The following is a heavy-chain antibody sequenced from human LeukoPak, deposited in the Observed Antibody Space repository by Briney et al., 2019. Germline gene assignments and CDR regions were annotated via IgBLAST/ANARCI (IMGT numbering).Heavy chain of an antibody. CDR1: GFTFSAYW. J-gene: IGHJ6*02. CDR2: IKQDGREK. D-gene: IGHD3-16*01. Sequence: GGSLRLSCAAPGFTFSAYWMSWVRQAPGKGLEWVANIKQDGREKYYVDSVKGRFTISRDNAKNSLYLQMNSLRAEDTAVYYCARGGGLDVWGQGATVTVSS. CDR3: ARGGGLDV. V-gene: IGHV3-7*03.